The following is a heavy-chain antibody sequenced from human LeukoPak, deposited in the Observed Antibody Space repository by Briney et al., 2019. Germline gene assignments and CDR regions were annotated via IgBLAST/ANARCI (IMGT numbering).Heavy chain of an antibody. Sequence: GESLKVSCKGSGYSFTSYWIGWVRRMPGKGLEWMGIIYPGDSDTRYSPSFQGQVTISADKSISTAYLQWSSLKASDTAMYYCARSVYSSGWYQYYWGQGTLVTVSS. CDR3: ARSVYSSGWYQYY. CDR2: IYPGDSDT. D-gene: IGHD6-19*01. CDR1: GYSFTSYW. V-gene: IGHV5-51*01. J-gene: IGHJ4*02.